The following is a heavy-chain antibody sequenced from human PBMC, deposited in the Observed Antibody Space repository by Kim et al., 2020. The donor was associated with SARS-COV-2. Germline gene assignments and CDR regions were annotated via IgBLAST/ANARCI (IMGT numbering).Heavy chain of an antibody. CDR1: GYTFTSYA. V-gene: IGHV1-3*01. CDR2: INAGNGNT. J-gene: IGHJ6*02. Sequence: ASVKVSCKASGYTFTSYAMHWVRQAPGQRLEWMGWINAGNGNTKYSQKFQGRVTITRDTSASTAYMELGSLRSEDTAVYYCARGPNTMVRGEGDVWGQGTTVTVSS. CDR3: ARGPNTMVRGEGDV. D-gene: IGHD3-10*01.